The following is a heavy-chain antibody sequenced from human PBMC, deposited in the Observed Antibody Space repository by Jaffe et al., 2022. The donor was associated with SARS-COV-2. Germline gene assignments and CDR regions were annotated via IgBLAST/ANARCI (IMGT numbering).Heavy chain of an antibody. V-gene: IGHV3-74*01. J-gene: IGHJ4*02. CDR1: GFTFSSYW. Sequence: EVQLVESGGGLVQPGGSLRLSCAASGFTFSSYWMHWVRQAPGKGLVWVSRINSDGSITTYADSVKGRFTISRDNAKNTLYLQMNSLRAEDTAVYYCARASGSYYFDYWGQGTLVTVSS. CDR3: ARASGSYYFDY. D-gene: IGHD1-26*01. CDR2: INSDGSIT.